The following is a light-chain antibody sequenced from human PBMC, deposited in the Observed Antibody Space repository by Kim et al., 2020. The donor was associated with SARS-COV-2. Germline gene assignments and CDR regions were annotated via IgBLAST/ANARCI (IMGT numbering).Light chain of an antibody. Sequence: EIVLTQSPATLSLSPGERATLSCRASQSVSSNYLAWYQQKPGQAPRLLIYGASSRATGIPDRFSGSGSGTDFTLTITSLQPEDFAVYYCQQYSSSPATFGQGTKVDIK. V-gene: IGKV3-20*01. J-gene: IGKJ1*01. CDR1: QSVSSNY. CDR2: GAS. CDR3: QQYSSSPAT.